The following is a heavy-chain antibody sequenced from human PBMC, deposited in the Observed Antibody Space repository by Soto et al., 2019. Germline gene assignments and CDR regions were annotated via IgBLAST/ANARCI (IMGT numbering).Heavy chain of an antibody. CDR2: IYYSGST. CDR1: GGSISSGGYY. Sequence: SETLSLTCTVSGGSISSGGYYWGWIRQHPGKGLEWIGYIYYSGSTYYNPSLKSRVTISVDTSKNQFSLKLSSVTAADTAVYYCARGSRAYSVVGSTRSGSPRFDPWGQGTLVTVSS. D-gene: IGHD2-15*01. J-gene: IGHJ5*02. V-gene: IGHV4-31*03. CDR3: ARGSRAYSVVGSTRSGSPRFDP.